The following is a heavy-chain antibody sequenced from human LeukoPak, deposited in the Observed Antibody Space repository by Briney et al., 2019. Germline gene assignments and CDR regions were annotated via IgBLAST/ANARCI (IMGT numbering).Heavy chain of an antibody. CDR1: GGSISSSSYY. D-gene: IGHD6-13*01. V-gene: IGHV4-39*07. CDR2: IYYSGST. Sequence: SETLSLTCTVSGGSISSSSYYWGWIRQPPGKGLEWIGSIYYSGSTYYNPSLKSRVTISVDTSKNQFSLKLSSVTAADTAVYYCARGQQQTREWYYYYYGMDVWGQGTTVTVSS. CDR3: ARGQQQTREWYYYYYGMDV. J-gene: IGHJ6*02.